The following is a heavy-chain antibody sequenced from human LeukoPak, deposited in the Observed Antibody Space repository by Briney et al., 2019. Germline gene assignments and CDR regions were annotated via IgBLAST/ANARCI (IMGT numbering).Heavy chain of an antibody. CDR2: INPNSGGT. CDR3: ARISSSNWYNERGAFDV. D-gene: IGHD6-13*01. J-gene: IGHJ3*01. Sequence: ASVKVSCKASGYTFTGYYMHWVRQAPGQGLEWMGWINPNSGGTNYAQKFQGRVTMTRDTSISTAYMELSRLRSDDTAVYYCARISSSNWYNERGAFDVWGQGTMVTVSS. CDR1: GYTFTGYY. V-gene: IGHV1-2*02.